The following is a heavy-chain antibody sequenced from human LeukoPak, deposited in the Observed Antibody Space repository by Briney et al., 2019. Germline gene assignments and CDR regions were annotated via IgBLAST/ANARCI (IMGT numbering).Heavy chain of an antibody. CDR3: ARDYSMVRGVMGY. CDR1: GFTFSSYS. CDR2: ISSSSSTI. Sequence: GGSLRLSCAASGFTFSSYSMNWVRQAPGKGLEWVSYISSSSSTIYYADSVKGRFTISRDNAKNSLYLQMNSLRAEDTAVYYCARDYSMVRGVMGYWGQGTLVTVSS. D-gene: IGHD3-10*01. J-gene: IGHJ4*02. V-gene: IGHV3-48*04.